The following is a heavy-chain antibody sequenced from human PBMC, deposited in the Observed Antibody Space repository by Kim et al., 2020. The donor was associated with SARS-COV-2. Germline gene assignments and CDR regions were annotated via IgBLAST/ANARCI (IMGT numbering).Heavy chain of an antibody. CDR1: GGSISSYY. CDR2: IYYSGST. CDR3: ARAYVQGYGMDV. Sequence: SETLSLTCTVSGGSISSYYWSWIRQPPGKGLEWIGYIYYSGSTNYNPSLKSRVTISVDTSKNQFSLKLSSVTAADTAVYYCARAYVQGYGMDVWGQGTTVTVSS. D-gene: IGHD3-16*01. V-gene: IGHV4-59*13. J-gene: IGHJ6*02.